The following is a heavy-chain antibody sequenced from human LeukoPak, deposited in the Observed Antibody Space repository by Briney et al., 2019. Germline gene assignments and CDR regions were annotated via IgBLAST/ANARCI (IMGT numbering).Heavy chain of an antibody. CDR3: ASRIVGTPDYFDY. V-gene: IGHV3-7*01. CDR2: TKPDGSER. CDR1: GLTLSNYW. J-gene: IGHJ4*02. Sequence: GGSLRLSCVAPGLTLSNYWMSWVRQAPGKGLEWVATTKPDGSERYYVDSVKGRFTISRDNAKNSLYLQMNSLRVEDTAVYYCASRIVGTPDYFDYWGQGTLVTVSS. D-gene: IGHD1-26*01.